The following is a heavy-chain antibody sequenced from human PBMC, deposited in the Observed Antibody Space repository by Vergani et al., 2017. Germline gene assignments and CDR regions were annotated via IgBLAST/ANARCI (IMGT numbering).Heavy chain of an antibody. J-gene: IGHJ4*02. D-gene: IGHD6-19*01. Sequence: VQLVESGGGLVKPGGSLRLSCAASGFTFSSYSMNWVRQAPGKGLEWVSSISSSSSYIYYADSVKGRFTISRDNAKNSLYLQMNSLRAEDTAVYYCAKGGSGWYGSQIDYWGQGTLVTVSS. CDR1: GFTFSSYS. V-gene: IGHV3-21*01. CDR3: AKGGSGWYGSQIDY. CDR2: ISSSSSYI.